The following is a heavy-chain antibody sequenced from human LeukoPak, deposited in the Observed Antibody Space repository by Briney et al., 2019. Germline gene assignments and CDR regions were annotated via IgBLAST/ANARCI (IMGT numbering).Heavy chain of an antibody. CDR3: ARVLSGSGSYEYYYYMGV. V-gene: IGHV4-4*07. CDR2: IYTSGST. Sequence: SETLSLTCTVSGGSISSYYWSWIRQPAGKGLEWIGRIYTSGSTNYNPSLKSRVTMSVDTSKNQFSLKLSSVTAADTAVYYCARVLSGSGSYEYYYYMGVWGKGTTVTISS. D-gene: IGHD3-10*01. J-gene: IGHJ6*03. CDR1: GGSISSYY.